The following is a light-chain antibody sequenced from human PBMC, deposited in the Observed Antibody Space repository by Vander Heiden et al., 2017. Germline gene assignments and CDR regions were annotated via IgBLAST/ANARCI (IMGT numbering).Light chain of an antibody. V-gene: IGKV1-39*01. CDR2: PAS. CDR1: QSISSY. Sequence: DIQMTQSQSSLSASVGDRVTITCRASQSISSYLNWYQQKPGKAPKPLIPPASSLPSGVPSRFSGSGSGTDCTITIRSPQTQDFATHQCQQSYSTHQTFGQGIKVEIK. J-gene: IGKJ1*01. CDR3: QQSYSTHQT.